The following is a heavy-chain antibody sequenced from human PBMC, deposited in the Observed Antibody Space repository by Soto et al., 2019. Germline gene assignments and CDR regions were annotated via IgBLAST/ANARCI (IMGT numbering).Heavy chain of an antibody. J-gene: IGHJ3*02. Sequence: KSSETLSLTCTVSGGSISSGGYYWSWIRQHPGKGLEWIGYIYYSGSTYYNPSLKSRVTISVDTSKNQFSLKLSSVTAADTAVYYCARDSGLRYFDGAGAFDIWGQGTMVTVSS. V-gene: IGHV4-31*03. CDR1: GGSISSGGYY. CDR2: IYYSGST. D-gene: IGHD3-9*01. CDR3: ARDSGLRYFDGAGAFDI.